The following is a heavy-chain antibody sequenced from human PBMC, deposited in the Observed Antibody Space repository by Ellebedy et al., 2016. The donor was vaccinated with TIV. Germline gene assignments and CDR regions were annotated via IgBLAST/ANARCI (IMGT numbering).Heavy chain of an antibody. D-gene: IGHD4-17*01. J-gene: IGHJ6*02. CDR3: ARDVYGYGDYAHTQAVGMDV. V-gene: IGHV4-61*01. Sequence: SETLSLTXTVSGGSVSSGSYYWSWIRQPPGKGLEWIGYIYYSGSTNYNPSLKSRVTISVDTSKNQFSLKLSSVTAADTAVYYCARDVYGYGDYAHTQAVGMDVWGQGTTVTVSS. CDR1: GGSVSSGSYY. CDR2: IYYSGST.